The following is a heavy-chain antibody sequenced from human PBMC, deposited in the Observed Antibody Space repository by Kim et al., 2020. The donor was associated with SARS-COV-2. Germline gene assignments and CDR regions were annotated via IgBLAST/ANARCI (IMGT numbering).Heavy chain of an antibody. CDR1: GYTFTSFP. CDR3: ARGIGYFDY. J-gene: IGHJ4*02. V-gene: IGHV1-3*01. CDR2: INADNGNT. Sequence: ASVKVSCKASGYTFTSFPMHWVRQAPGQRLEWMGRINADNGNTKYSPKFQGRVTITRDTSATTAYMELSSLTSEDTAVYYCARGIGYFDYLGQGTLVTVS. D-gene: IGHD6-13*01.